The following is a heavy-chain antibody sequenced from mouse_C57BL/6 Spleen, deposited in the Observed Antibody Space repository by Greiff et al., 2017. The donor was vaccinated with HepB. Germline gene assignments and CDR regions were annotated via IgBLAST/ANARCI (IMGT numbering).Heavy chain of an antibody. Sequence: QVQLQQPGAELVRPGSSVKLSCKASGYTFTSYWLDSVMQRPGQGLEWIGNIYPSDSETHYNQKFKDKATLTVDKSSSTAYMQLSSLTSEDSAVYYCARSGYYGNYGWFAYWDQGTLVTVSA. D-gene: IGHD2-1*01. CDR1: GYTFTSYW. J-gene: IGHJ3*01. CDR3: ARSGYYGNYGWFAY. V-gene: IGHV1-61*01. CDR2: IYPSDSET.